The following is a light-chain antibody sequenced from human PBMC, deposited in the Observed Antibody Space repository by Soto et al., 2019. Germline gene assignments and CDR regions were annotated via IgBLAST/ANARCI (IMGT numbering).Light chain of an antibody. Sequence: DVQMTPSPSTLSASVGDRVSITCRASQGINIWLAWYQQKPGKAPKLLIYKASSLESGVPSRFSGSGSGTEFTLTISGLQPDDFATYYCQQYNSYWTFGQGTKVDIK. V-gene: IGKV1-5*03. CDR2: KAS. CDR3: QQYNSYWT. J-gene: IGKJ1*01. CDR1: QGINIW.